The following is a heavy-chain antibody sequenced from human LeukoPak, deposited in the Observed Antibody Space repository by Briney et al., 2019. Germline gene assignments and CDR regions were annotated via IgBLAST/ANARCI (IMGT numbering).Heavy chain of an antibody. CDR3: ASLGN. CDR1: GFPFSDYW. D-gene: IGHD1-1*01. Sequence: SGGSLRLSCAASGFPFSDYWMNWVRQAPGKGLEWVANIKQDGSEKFYVDSVKGRFTISRDSAKNSLFLQMNSLRADDTAVYYCASLGNWGQGTLVTVSS. CDR2: IKQDGSEK. J-gene: IGHJ4*02. V-gene: IGHV3-7*01.